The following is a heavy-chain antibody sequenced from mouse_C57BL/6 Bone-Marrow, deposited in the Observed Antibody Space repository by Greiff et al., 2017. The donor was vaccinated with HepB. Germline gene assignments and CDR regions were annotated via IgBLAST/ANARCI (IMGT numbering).Heavy chain of an antibody. CDR1: GYTFTDYY. Sequence: EVKLMESGPVLVKPGASVKMSCKASGYTFTDYYMNWVKQSHGKSLEWIGVINPYNGGTSYNQKFKGKATLTVDKSSSTAYMELNSLTSEDSAVYYCARWGAYGFYYFDYWGQGTTLTVSS. CDR2: INPYNGGT. D-gene: IGHD6-5*01. CDR3: ARWGAYGFYYFDY. V-gene: IGHV1-19*01. J-gene: IGHJ2*01.